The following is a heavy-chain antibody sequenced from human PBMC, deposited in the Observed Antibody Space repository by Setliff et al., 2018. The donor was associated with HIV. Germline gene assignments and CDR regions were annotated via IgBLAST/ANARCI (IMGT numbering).Heavy chain of an antibody. CDR3: ALMRAYGSGSYYKGRPLDY. Sequence: VASVKVSCKASGYTFTSYAMHWVRQAPGQRLEWMGWINAGNGNTKYSQKFQGRVTITRDTSASTAYMELSSLRSEDTAVYYCALMRAYGSGSYYKGRPLDYWGQGTLVTVSS. D-gene: IGHD3-10*01. CDR2: INAGNGNT. J-gene: IGHJ4*02. V-gene: IGHV1-3*01. CDR1: GYTFTSYA.